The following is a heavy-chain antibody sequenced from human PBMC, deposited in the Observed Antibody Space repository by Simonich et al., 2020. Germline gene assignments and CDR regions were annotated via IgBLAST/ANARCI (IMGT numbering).Heavy chain of an antibody. V-gene: IGHV1-18*01. CDR1: GYTFTSYG. CDR2: DSADNGTT. D-gene: IGHD2-15*01. CDR3: ARASRGTWWYYYFDY. Sequence: QVQLVQSGAEVKKPGASVKVSCKASGYTFTSYGISWLRQAPGQGLEWMGWDSADNGTTNEAQKLQGRVTMTTDTSTSTAYMELRSLRSDDTAVYYCARASRGTWWYYYFDYWGQGTLVTVSS. J-gene: IGHJ4*02.